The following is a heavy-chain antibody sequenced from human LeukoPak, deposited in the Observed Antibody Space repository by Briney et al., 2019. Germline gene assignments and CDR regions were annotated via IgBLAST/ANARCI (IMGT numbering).Heavy chain of an antibody. D-gene: IGHD4/OR15-4a*01. V-gene: IGHV3-9*01. CDR2: ITWNSGTL. CDR3: AKAMSGAVDH. J-gene: IGHJ4*02. CDR1: GFSFADYA. Sequence: SGGSLRLSCAASGFSFADYAMYWVRQAPGKGLEWVSGITWNSGTLGYADSVKGRFTISRDNAKNPLYLQMNSLRTEDTALYYYAKAMSGAVDHWGQGTLVTVSS.